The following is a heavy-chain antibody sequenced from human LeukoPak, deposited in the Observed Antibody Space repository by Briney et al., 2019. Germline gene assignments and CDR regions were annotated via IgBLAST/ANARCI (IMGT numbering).Heavy chain of an antibody. CDR2: IYYGGST. Sequence: SETLSLTCTVSGVSISSYYWRWIRQAPGKGLVWVGHIYYGGSTNYYPSLKSRVTISVHTSKNQFSLKLSSVTAADTAVYYCARHRWLLPELPDYFDYWGQGTLVSVSS. CDR3: ARHRWLLPELPDYFDY. V-gene: IGHV4-59*08. CDR1: GVSISSYY. J-gene: IGHJ4*02. D-gene: IGHD2-15*01.